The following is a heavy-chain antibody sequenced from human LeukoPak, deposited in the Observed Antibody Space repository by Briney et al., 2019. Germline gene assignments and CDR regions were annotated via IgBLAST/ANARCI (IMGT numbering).Heavy chain of an antibody. V-gene: IGHV4-39*07. CDR2: IYHSGST. D-gene: IGHD3-22*01. J-gene: IGHJ6*03. CDR1: GGSISSSSYY. CDR3: ARSGDYDSSGYYWENYYYYYMDV. Sequence: KPSETLSLTCTVSGGSISSSSYYWGWLRQPQGKGLEWSGSIYHSGSTYSNPSRNSLVTLSVDTSKNQFSLKLSSVTAADTTVYYCARSGDYDSSGYYWENYYYYYMDVWGKGTTVTVSS.